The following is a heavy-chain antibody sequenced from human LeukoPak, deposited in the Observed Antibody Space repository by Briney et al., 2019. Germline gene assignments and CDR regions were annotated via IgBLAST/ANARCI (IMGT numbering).Heavy chain of an antibody. CDR2: ISSSSSTK. D-gene: IGHD4-17*01. CDR1: GFTFSSYS. CDR3: AREHIDYGDYDY. V-gene: IGHV3-48*02. Sequence: PGGSLRLSCAASGFTFSSYSMNWVRQAPGEGLEWVSYISSSSSTKYYADSVKGRFTISRDNAKNSLYLQMNSLRDEDTAVYYCAREHIDYGDYDYWGQGTLVTVSS. J-gene: IGHJ4*02.